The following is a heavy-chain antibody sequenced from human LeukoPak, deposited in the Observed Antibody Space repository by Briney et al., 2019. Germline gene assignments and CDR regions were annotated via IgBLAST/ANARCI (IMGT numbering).Heavy chain of an antibody. D-gene: IGHD5-24*01. Sequence: SETLSLTCTVSGGSISTYYWSWIRQPPGKGLEWIGYIYYSGSINYNPSLKSRVTMSVDTSKNQFSLKLSSVTAADTAVYYCASLVEMATISRGTESDYWGQGTLVTVSS. CDR3: ASLVEMATISRGTESDY. J-gene: IGHJ4*02. CDR2: IYYSGSI. CDR1: GGSISTYY. V-gene: IGHV4-59*01.